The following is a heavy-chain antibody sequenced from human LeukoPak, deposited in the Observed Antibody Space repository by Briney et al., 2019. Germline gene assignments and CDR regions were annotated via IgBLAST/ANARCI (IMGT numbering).Heavy chain of an antibody. CDR2: ISGDGGST. Sequence: GGSLRLSCAASGFTFDDYAMHWVRQAPGKGLEWVSLISGDGGSTYYADSVKGRFTISRDNSKNSLYLQMNCLRTEDTALYYCAKVGYSYGYRAYYYYGMDVWGQGTTVTVSS. D-gene: IGHD5-18*01. CDR3: AKVGYSYGYRAYYYYGMDV. CDR1: GFTFDDYA. V-gene: IGHV3-43*02. J-gene: IGHJ6*02.